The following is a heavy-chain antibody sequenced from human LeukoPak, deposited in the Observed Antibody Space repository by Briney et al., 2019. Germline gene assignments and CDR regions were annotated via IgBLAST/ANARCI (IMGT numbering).Heavy chain of an antibody. V-gene: IGHV3-7*04. Sequence: PGGSLRLSCAASGFTFSSYWMSWVRQAPGKGLEWVANIKQDGSERHYVDSVKGRFTISRDNAKNSLYLQMNSLRAEDTAVYYCARGLDCSSTSCYGLYAFDIWGQGTMVTVSS. J-gene: IGHJ3*02. D-gene: IGHD2-2*01. CDR1: GFTFSSYW. CDR3: ARGLDCSSTSCYGLYAFDI. CDR2: IKQDGSER.